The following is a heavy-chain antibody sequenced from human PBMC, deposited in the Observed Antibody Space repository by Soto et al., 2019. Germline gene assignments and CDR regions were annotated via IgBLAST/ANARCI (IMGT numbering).Heavy chain of an antibody. J-gene: IGHJ3*01. Sequence: EGQLLESGGGLVRPGGSLRLSCAASGFTFTGFGMHWVRQAPGKELEWLAALSGSGDSKHYAESVKGRFTIPRDYARDTLVLELDSLRVEDSAVYFCATPIVRGWNYFRASAYDVWGQGTIVTVSS. D-gene: IGHD1-7*01. CDR3: ATPIVRGWNYFRASAYDV. CDR2: LSGSGDSK. V-gene: IGHV3-23*01. CDR1: GFTFTGFG.